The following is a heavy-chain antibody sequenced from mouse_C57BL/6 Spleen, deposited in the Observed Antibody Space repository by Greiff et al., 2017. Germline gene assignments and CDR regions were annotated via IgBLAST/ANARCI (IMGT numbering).Heavy chain of an antibody. D-gene: IGHD2-1*01. CDR3: TRDRGGNYDYAMDY. CDR1: GFTFSSYA. CDR2: ISSGGDYI. V-gene: IGHV5-9-1*02. Sequence: EVKLVESGEGLVKPGGSLKLSCAASGFTFSSYAMSWVRQTPEKRLEWVAYISSGGDYIYYADTVKGRFTISRDNARNTLYLQMSSLKSEDTAMYYCTRDRGGNYDYAMDYWGQGTSVTVSS. J-gene: IGHJ4*01.